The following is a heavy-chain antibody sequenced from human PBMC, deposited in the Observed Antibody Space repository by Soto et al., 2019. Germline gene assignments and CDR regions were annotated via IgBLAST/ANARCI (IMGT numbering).Heavy chain of an antibody. J-gene: IGHJ6*02. Sequence: QEELVQSGAEVKKPGSSVNVSCKASGGTFASYSITWVRQAPGQRLEWMGEIIPLLKTVNYAQKFQGRVTITGDSSTSTVYMALSRLRSDDTAVYYCARDPVDLFGYMDVWGHGTPVTVS. CDR1: GGTFASYS. D-gene: IGHD6-25*01. V-gene: IGHV1-69*06. CDR3: ARDPVDLFGYMDV. CDR2: IIPLLKTV.